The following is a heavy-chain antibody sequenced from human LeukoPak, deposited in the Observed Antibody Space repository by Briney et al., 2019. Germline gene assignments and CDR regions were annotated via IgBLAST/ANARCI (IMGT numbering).Heavy chain of an antibody. Sequence: GGSLRLSCAASGFTFSSYAMNWVRQAPGKGLEWVSHISSSGETTHYADSAKGRFTISRDNSKNTVYLQMNSLRAEDTAVHYCAKALAVADPFYYGMDVWGQGTPVTVSS. CDR1: GFTFSSYA. D-gene: IGHD6-19*01. J-gene: IGHJ6*02. CDR3: AKALAVADPFYYGMDV. V-gene: IGHV3-23*01. CDR2: ISSSGETT.